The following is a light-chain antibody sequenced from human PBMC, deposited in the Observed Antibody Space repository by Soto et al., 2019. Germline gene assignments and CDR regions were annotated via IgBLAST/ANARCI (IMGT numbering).Light chain of an antibody. CDR2: GAS. Sequence: EIVMTQSPATLSLSPGERATLSCRASQSVSSNLAWYQQKPGQAPRLLIYGASNRATGIPDRFSGSGSGTDFILTINRLEPEDFAVYYCQEFASNFGGGTKVDIK. CDR3: QEFASN. V-gene: IGKV3-20*01. CDR1: QSVSSN. J-gene: IGKJ4*01.